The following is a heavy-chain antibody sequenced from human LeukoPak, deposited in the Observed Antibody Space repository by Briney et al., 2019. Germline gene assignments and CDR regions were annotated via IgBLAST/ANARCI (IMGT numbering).Heavy chain of an antibody. Sequence: KTSETLSLTCTVSGGSISSVNYYWGWIRQPPGKGLEWIGSIYYSGTTYYNPSLKSRVTISGDTSKNQFSLKLSSVTAADTALYYCAKHYMGSSYNHGLDCWGQGTLVTVSS. J-gene: IGHJ4*02. CDR1: GGSISSVNYY. D-gene: IGHD3-10*01. CDR2: IYYSGTT. CDR3: AKHYMGSSYNHGLDC. V-gene: IGHV4-39*01.